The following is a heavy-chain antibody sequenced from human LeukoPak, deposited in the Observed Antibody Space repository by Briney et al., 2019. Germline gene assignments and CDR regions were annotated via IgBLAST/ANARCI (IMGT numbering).Heavy chain of an antibody. CDR3: ARLYVSSGYFPYYFDY. J-gene: IGHJ4*02. V-gene: IGHV1-69*05. D-gene: IGHD3-22*01. CDR2: IIPIFGTA. Sequence: ASVKVSCKASGGTFSSYAISWVRQAPGQGLEWMGGIIPIFGTANYAQKFQGRVTITTDESTSTAYMELSSLRSEDTAVYYCARLYVSSGYFPYYFDYWGQGTLVTVSS. CDR1: GGTFSSYA.